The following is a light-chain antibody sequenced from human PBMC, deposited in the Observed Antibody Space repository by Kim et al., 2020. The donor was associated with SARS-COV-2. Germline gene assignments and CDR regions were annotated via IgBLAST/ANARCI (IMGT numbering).Light chain of an antibody. CDR3: QQASSYPLT. V-gene: IGKV1-9*01. J-gene: IGKJ5*01. Sequence: DIQLTQSPSFLSASVGDRVTITCRASQDIHNYLAWYQQKPGKAPKALIYAASNLQSGVPPRFSGSGSGTEFTLTISSLQPEDFASYYCQQASSYPLTFGQGTRLEIK. CDR2: AAS. CDR1: QDIHNY.